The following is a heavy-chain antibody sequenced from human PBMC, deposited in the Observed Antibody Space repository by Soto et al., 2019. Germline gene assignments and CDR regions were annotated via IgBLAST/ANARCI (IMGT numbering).Heavy chain of an antibody. CDR3: ARFDYGPPGSMDV. V-gene: IGHV1-46*01. J-gene: IGHJ6*02. D-gene: IGHD4-17*01. Sequence: ASVKVSCKASGYTFTSYYMHWLRQAPGQGLEWMGIINPSGGSTSYAQKFQGRFTMTRDTSTSTVYMELSSLRYEDTAVYYCARFDYGPPGSMDVWGQGTTVTVSS. CDR2: INPSGGST. CDR1: GYTFTSYY.